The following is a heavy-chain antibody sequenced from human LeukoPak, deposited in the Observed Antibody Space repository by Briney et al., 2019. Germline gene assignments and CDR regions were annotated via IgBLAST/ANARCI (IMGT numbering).Heavy chain of an antibody. D-gene: IGHD4-17*01. CDR2: ISGTAGNT. V-gene: IGHV3-23*01. CDR1: GGSFSGYY. CDR3: AKGVPDYGDYGGDS. J-gene: IGHJ5*01. Sequence: ETLSLTCAVYGGSFSGYYWSWVRQAPGKGLEWVSYISGTAGNTYYADSVKGRFTISRDNSKNTLYLQMNRLRAEDTAVYYCAKGVPDYGDYGGDSWGQGTLVTVSS.